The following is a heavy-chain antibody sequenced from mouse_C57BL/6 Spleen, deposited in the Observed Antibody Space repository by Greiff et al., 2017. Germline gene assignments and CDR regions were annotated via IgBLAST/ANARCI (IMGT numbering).Heavy chain of an antibody. Sequence: EVMLVESGGGLVKPGGSLKLSCAASGFTFSSYAMSWVRQTPDKRLEWVATISDGGSYTYYPDNVKGRFTISRDNAKNNLYLQMSHLKSEDTAMYYCASGMDYWGQGTSVTVSS. CDR2: ISDGGSYT. CDR1: GFTFSSYA. J-gene: IGHJ4*01. V-gene: IGHV5-4*03. CDR3: ASGMDY.